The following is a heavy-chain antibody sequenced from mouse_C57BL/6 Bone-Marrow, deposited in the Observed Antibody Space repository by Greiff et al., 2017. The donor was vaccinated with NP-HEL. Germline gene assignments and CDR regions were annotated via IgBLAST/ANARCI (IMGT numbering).Heavy chain of an antibody. J-gene: IGHJ1*03. V-gene: IGHV3-6*01. CDR3: ARAALRRYFDV. CDR1: GYSITSGYY. D-gene: IGHD2-12*01. Sequence: VQLKESGPGLVKPSQSLSLTCSVTGYSITSGYYWNWIRQFPGNKLEWMGYISYDGSNNYNPSLKNRISITRDTSKNQFFLKLNSVTTEDTATYYCARAALRRYFDVWGTGTTVTVSS. CDR2: ISYDGSN.